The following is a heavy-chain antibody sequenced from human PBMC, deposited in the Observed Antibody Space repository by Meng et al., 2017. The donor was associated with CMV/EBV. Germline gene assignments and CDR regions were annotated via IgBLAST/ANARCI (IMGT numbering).Heavy chain of an antibody. J-gene: IGHJ4*02. D-gene: IGHD3-10*01. Sequence: GESLKISCAASGFTFSSYGMHWVRQAPGKGLEWVAFIRYDGSNKYYADSVKGRFTISRDNSKNTLYLQMNSLRAEDTAVYYCAKTAYRFGELLSYFDYWGQGTPVTVSS. CDR2: IRYDGSNK. CDR3: AKTAYRFGELLSYFDY. CDR1: GFTFSSYG. V-gene: IGHV3-30*02.